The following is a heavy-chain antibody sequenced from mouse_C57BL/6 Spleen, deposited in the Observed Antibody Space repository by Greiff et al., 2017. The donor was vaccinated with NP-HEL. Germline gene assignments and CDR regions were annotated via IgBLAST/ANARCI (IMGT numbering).Heavy chain of an antibody. CDR2: IYPGSGNT. D-gene: IGHD2-4*01. CDR3: ADSGLRREWYFEV. Sequence: QAQLQQSGAELVRPGASVKLSCKASGYTFTDYYINWVKQRPGQGLEWIARIYPGSGNTYYNEKFKGKATLTAEKSSSTAYMQLSSLTSEDSAVYFCADSGLRREWYFEVWGTGTTVTVSS. CDR1: GYTFTDYY. J-gene: IGHJ1*03. V-gene: IGHV1-76*01.